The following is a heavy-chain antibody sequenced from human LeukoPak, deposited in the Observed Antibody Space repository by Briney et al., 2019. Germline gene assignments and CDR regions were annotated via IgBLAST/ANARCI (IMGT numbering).Heavy chain of an antibody. CDR3: ARRHVVGGTFAFDI. Sequence: AETLSLTCSVSGGAISSYYWGWIRQPPGKGLEWIGYIYYSGSTNYNPSLKSRVTISVDTSKNQFSLKLNSVTAADTAVYYCARRHVVGGTFAFDIWGQGTMVTVSS. CDR2: IYYSGST. D-gene: IGHD1-26*01. CDR1: GGAISSYY. J-gene: IGHJ3*02. V-gene: IGHV4-59*08.